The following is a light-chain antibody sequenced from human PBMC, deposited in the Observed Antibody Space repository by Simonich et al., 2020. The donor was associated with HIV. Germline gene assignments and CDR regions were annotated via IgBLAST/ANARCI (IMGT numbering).Light chain of an antibody. CDR1: QSVLYSSNNKNY. CDR2: WAS. J-gene: IGKJ4*01. CDR3: QQYYSTPLT. Sequence: DIVMTQSPDSLAVSLGERATINCKSSQSVLYSSNNKNYLAWYQQKPGQPPKLLICWASTRESGVPARFSGSGSGTDFTLTISSLQAEDVAVYYCQQYYSTPLTFGGGTKVEIK. V-gene: IGKV4-1*01.